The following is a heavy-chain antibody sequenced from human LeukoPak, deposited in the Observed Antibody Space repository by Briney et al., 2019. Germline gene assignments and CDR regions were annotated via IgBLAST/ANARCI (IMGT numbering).Heavy chain of an antibody. D-gene: IGHD5-18*01. J-gene: IGHJ4*02. CDR3: ARDEYSYGSRTHPYFFDY. CDR1: GYTFTGYY. Sequence: GASVKVSCKASGYTFTGYYMHWVRQAPGQGLEWMGWINPNSGNTGYAQKFQGRVTMTRNTSISTAYIELSRLRPEDTAVYYCARDEYSYGSRTHPYFFDYWGQGTLVTVSS. V-gene: IGHV1-8*02. CDR2: INPNSGNT.